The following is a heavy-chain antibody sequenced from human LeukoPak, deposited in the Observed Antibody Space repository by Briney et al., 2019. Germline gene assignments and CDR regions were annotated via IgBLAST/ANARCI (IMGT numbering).Heavy chain of an antibody. D-gene: IGHD3-22*01. CDR2: IYSSGST. CDR1: GGSISSYY. V-gene: IGHV4-4*07. J-gene: IGHJ4*02. CDR3: AREVRSSGYSLDY. Sequence: PSETLSLTCTVSGGSISSYYWSWIRQPAGKGLEWIGRIYSSGSTNYNPSLKSRVTMSVDTSKSQFSLKLRSVTAADTAVYYCAREVRSSGYSLDYWGQGTLVTVSS.